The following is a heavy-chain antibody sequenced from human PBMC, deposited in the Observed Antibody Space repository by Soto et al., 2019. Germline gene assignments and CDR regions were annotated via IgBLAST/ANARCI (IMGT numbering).Heavy chain of an antibody. CDR1: GFTFSNAW. J-gene: IGHJ1*01. CDR3: TTEAQPSTYYYGSGTYYPLFQH. CDR2: IKSKTDGGTT. D-gene: IGHD3-10*01. Sequence: GGSLRLSCAASGFTFSNAWMSWVRQAPGKGLEWVGRIKSKTDGGTTDYAAPVKGIFTISRDDSKNTLYLQMNSLKTEDTAVYYCTTEAQPSTYYYGSGTYYPLFQHWGQGTLVTVSS. V-gene: IGHV3-15*01.